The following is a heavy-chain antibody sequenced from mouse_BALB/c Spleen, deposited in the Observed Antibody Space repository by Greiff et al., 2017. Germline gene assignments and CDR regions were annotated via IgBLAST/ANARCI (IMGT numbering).Heavy chain of an antibody. Sequence: VQLQQSGAELVRPGSSVKISCKASGYAFSSYWMNWVKQRPGQGLEWIGQIYPGDGDTNYNGKFKGKATLTADKSSSTAYMQLSSLTSEDSAVYFCARMEYGNNGYAMDYWGQGTSVTVSS. D-gene: IGHD2-10*02. CDR3: ARMEYGNNGYAMDY. CDR1: GYAFSSYW. J-gene: IGHJ4*01. CDR2: IYPGDGDT. V-gene: IGHV1-80*01.